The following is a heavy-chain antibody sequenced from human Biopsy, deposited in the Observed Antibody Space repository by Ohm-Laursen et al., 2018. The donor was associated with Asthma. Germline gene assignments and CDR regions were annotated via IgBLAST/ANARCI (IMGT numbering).Heavy chain of an antibody. J-gene: IGHJ4*02. CDR2: ISFDGRYE. CDR1: GISFGSFG. D-gene: IGHD6-19*01. V-gene: IGHV3-30*03. CDR3: AREGVAGTHIED. Sequence: SLRLSCAASGISFGSFGMHWVRQVPGKGPEWVALISFDGRYEYYADSVKGRFTISRDNPMKRLYLQMSSLTAEDTAVYYCAREGVAGTHIEDWGQGTLVTVSS.